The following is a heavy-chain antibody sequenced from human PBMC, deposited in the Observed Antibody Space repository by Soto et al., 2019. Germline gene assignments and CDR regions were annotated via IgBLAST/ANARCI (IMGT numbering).Heavy chain of an antibody. V-gene: IGHV3-21*01. CDR1: GFSLSDYY. CDR3: AREPCYSDNSGYYSAAFDI. Sequence: EVQLVESGGGLVKPGGSLRLSCAASGFSLSDYYMNWVRQAPGKGLEWVSSISSSSSDINYADSLKGRFTISRDNAKNSLYLQMNSLRAEDTAIYFCAREPCYSDNSGYYSAAFDIWGQGTMVTVSS. D-gene: IGHD3-22*01. J-gene: IGHJ3*02. CDR2: ISSSSSDI.